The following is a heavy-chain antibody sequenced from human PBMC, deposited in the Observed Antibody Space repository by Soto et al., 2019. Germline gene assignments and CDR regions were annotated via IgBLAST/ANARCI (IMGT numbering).Heavy chain of an antibody. Sequence: QMQLQESGPGLVKSSETLSLTCSVSGGSITNNYYTWIRQPPEKGLEWIGYGFYSGDTNYNPSLKSRVSISIDTSKNQRSLKLSSVTAADTAVYYCARGSGWLDYWGQGALVTVSS. CDR3: ARGSGWLDY. CDR2: GFYSGDT. J-gene: IGHJ4*02. D-gene: IGHD6-19*01. CDR1: GGSITNNY. V-gene: IGHV4-59*08.